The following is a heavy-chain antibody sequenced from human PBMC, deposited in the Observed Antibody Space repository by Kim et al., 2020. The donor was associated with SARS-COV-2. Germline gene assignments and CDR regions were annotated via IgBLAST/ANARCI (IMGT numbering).Heavy chain of an antibody. CDR1: GFTFSSYT. CDR3: AKTFIATTGRGFDY. CDR2: ILPSGVTT. V-gene: IGHV3-23*01. D-gene: IGHD6-13*01. Sequence: GSLRLSCAASGFTFSSYTMNWVRQAPGKGLESVSTILPSGVTTYYADSVKGRFTVSRDNSKNTLYLQMNNLRAEDTAVYFCAKTFIATTGRGFDYWGRGTLVTVSS. J-gene: IGHJ4*02.